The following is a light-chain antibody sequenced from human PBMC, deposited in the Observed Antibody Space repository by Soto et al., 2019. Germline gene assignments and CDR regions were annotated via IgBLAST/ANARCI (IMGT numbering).Light chain of an antibody. CDR3: MQETHWPPT. Sequence: DVVMTQSPLSLTVTLGQPASISCRSSQSLVYSDGNTYLNWLQQRPGQSPRRLIYKVSNRDSGVPDRFGGSGSGTDFTLKISRVEAEDVGVYYCMQETHWPPTFGQGTKVEIK. CDR1: QSLVYSDGNTY. V-gene: IGKV2-30*01. CDR2: KVS. J-gene: IGKJ1*01.